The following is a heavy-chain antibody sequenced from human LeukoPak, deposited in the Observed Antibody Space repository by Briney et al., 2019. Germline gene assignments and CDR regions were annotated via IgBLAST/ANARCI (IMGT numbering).Heavy chain of an antibody. D-gene: IGHD6-13*01. V-gene: IGHV4-39*01. CDR2: IYYSGST. CDR1: GGSISSSSYY. Sequence: SETLSLTCTVSGGSISSSSYYWGWIRQPPGKGLEWIGSIYYSGSTYYNPSLKSRVTISVDTSKNQFSLKLSSVTAADTAVYYCASGTAAVPVDYWGQGTLVTVSS. CDR3: ASGTAAVPVDY. J-gene: IGHJ4*02.